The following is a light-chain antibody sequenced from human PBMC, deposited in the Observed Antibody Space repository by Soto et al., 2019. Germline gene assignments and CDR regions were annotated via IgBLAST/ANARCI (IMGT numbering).Light chain of an antibody. J-gene: IGKJ1*01. V-gene: IGKV3-20*01. Sequence: ASKSVTYAQLALSKGXPGQAPSLLIYCAXNSATGIPDRFSGSGYVTDFTLNISRLEHEEFAVYYCQQYGSSGTFGQGTKVDIK. CDR1: KSVTYAQ. CDR2: CAX. CDR3: QQYGSSGT.